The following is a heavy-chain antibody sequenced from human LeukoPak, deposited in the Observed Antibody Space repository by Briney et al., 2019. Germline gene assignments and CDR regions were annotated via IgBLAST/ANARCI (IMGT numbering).Heavy chain of an antibody. CDR3: AKDIPYYCSGGSCSQYYFDY. Sequence: GGSLRLSCAASGFTFSDYYMSWIRQAPGKGLEWVSAISGSGGSTYYADSVKGRFTISRDNSKNTLYLQMNSLRAEDTAVYYCAKDIPYYCSGGSCSQYYFDYWGQGTLVTVSS. J-gene: IGHJ4*02. V-gene: IGHV3-23*01. CDR2: ISGSGGST. D-gene: IGHD2-15*01. CDR1: GFTFSDYY.